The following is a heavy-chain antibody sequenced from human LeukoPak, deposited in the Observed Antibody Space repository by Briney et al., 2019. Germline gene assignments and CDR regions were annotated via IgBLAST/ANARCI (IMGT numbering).Heavy chain of an antibody. CDR3: ARDRSSGWYFDAFDI. D-gene: IGHD6-19*01. J-gene: IGHJ3*02. CDR2: INPNSGGT. V-gene: IGHV1-2*02. CDR1: GYTFTGDY. Sequence: ASVKVSCKASGYTFTGDYMHWVRQAPGQGLEWMGWINPNSGGTNYAQKFQGRVTMTRDTSISTAYMELSRLRSDDTAVYYCARDRSSGWYFDAFDIWGQGTMVTVSS.